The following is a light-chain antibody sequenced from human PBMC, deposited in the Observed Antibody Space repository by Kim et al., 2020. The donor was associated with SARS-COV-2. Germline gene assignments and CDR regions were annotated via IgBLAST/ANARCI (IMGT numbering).Light chain of an antibody. Sequence: ASVGDRFTLTCRASQSISSWLAWYQPKPGKAPKLLIYNASSLESGVPSRFSGSGSGTEFTLTISTLQPDDFATYYCQQYNSYSGYTFGQGTKLEI. V-gene: IGKV1-5*03. J-gene: IGKJ2*01. CDR1: QSISSW. CDR3: QQYNSYSGYT. CDR2: NAS.